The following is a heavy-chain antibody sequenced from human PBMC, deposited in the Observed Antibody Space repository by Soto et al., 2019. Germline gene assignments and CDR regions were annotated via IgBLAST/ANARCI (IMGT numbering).Heavy chain of an antibody. J-gene: IGHJ4*02. CDR3: ERGRAAAGSAY. D-gene: IGHD6-13*01. V-gene: IGHV1-8*01. CDR2: MNPNSGNT. CDR1: GYTLTSYD. Sequence: GASVKVSCKASGYTLTSYDINWVRQSPGQGLEWMGWMNPNSGNTGYAQKFQGRVTMTRNTSISTAYMELSSLRSEDTAVYYCERGRAAAGSAYWGQGTLVTVSS.